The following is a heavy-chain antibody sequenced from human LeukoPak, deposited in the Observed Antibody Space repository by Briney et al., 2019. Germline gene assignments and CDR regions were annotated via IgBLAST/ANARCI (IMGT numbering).Heavy chain of an antibody. CDR1: GYTFTSYY. Sequence: ASVKVSCKASGYTFTSYYMHWVRQAPGQGLEWMGIINPSGGSTSYAQKFQGGVTMTRDTSTSTVYMELSSLRSEDTAVYYCATPQPGGLHFDYWGQGTLVTVSS. CDR2: INPSGGST. CDR3: ATPQPGGLHFDY. J-gene: IGHJ4*02. V-gene: IGHV1-46*01. D-gene: IGHD1-1*01.